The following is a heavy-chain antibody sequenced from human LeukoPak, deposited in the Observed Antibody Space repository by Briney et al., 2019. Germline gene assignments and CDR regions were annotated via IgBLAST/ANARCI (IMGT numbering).Heavy chain of an antibody. D-gene: IGHD1-7*01. CDR1: GFTFSSYA. CDR3: ARGELSVFDP. V-gene: IGHV3-30-3*01. CDR2: ISYDGSNK. Sequence: PGGSLRLSCAASGFTFSSYAMPWVRQAPGKGLEWVAVISYDGSNKYYADSVKGRFTISRDNSKNTLYLQMNSLRAEDTAVYYCARGELSVFDPWGQGTLVTVSS. J-gene: IGHJ5*02.